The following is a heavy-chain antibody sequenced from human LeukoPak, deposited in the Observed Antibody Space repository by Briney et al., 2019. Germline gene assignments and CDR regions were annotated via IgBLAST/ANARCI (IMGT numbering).Heavy chain of an antibody. CDR2: IYYSGST. Sequence: SETLSLTCTVSGGSISSGDYYWSWIRQPPGKGLEWIGYIYYSGSTYYNPSLKSRVTISVDTSKNQFSLKLSSVTAADTAVYYCARTYDILTRDAFDIWGQGTMVTVSS. V-gene: IGHV4-30-4*01. CDR1: GGSISSGDYY. D-gene: IGHD3-9*01. CDR3: ARTYDILTRDAFDI. J-gene: IGHJ3*02.